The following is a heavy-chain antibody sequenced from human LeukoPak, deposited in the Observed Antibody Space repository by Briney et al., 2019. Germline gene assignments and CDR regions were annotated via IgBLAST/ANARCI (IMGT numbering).Heavy chain of an antibody. Sequence: GGSLRLSCAASGFAFSRYWMNWVRQAPGKGLVWVSRINNDGSDTSYTGSVKGRFTISRDNTKNTLYLQMNSLRAEDTAVYYCARDPGYSSSSDDAFDIWGQGTMVTVSS. V-gene: IGHV3-74*01. CDR2: INNDGSDT. CDR1: GFAFSRYW. D-gene: IGHD6-6*01. J-gene: IGHJ3*02. CDR3: ARDPGYSSSSDDAFDI.